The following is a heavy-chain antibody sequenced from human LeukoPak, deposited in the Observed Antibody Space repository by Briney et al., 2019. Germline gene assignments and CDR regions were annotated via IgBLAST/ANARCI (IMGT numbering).Heavy chain of an antibody. CDR3: ASNPYYSGSGSYFGS. V-gene: IGHV3-48*03. D-gene: IGHD3-10*01. CDR1: GFTFGDYA. Sequence: GGSLRLSCTASGFTFGDYAMSWFRQAPGKGLEWVSYISSGGSIIYYAGSVKGRFTISRDNAKNSVYLQMNSLRAEDTALYYCASNPYYSGSGSYFGSWGPGTLVTVSS. CDR2: ISSGGSII. J-gene: IGHJ4*02.